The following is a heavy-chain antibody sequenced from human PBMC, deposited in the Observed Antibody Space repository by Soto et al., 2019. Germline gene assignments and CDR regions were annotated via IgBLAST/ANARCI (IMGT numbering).Heavy chain of an antibody. Sequence: QVQLVQSGAEVKKPGASVKVSCKASGGTFSTYAFSWVRQAPGQGLEWMGGVIPIFGTANYARKFQGSVTITADISTSTAYMELSSLRSEDTAVYYCARDADGYKYYFDYWGQGTLVTVSS. CDR3: ARDADGYKYYFDY. J-gene: IGHJ4*02. V-gene: IGHV1-69*06. CDR2: VIPIFGTA. CDR1: GGTFSTYA. D-gene: IGHD5-12*01.